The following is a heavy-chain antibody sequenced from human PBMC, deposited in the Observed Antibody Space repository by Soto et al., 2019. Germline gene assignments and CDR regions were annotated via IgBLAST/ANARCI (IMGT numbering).Heavy chain of an antibody. J-gene: IGHJ5*01. CDR1: GFTFSSYW. CDR3: VTAPGNSDS. D-gene: IGHD1-7*01. V-gene: IGHV3-74*03. Sequence: GGSLRLSCAASGFTFSSYWMHWVRQAPGEGLVWISFIDTYGTDTKYADSVKGRFTTSRDNAKNTLYLLMNSLRAEDTAVYYCVTAPGNSDSWAQGTPLTVSS. CDR2: IDTYGTDT.